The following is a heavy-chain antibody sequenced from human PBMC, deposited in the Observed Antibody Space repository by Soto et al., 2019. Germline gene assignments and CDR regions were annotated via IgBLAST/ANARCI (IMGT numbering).Heavy chain of an antibody. CDR2: IYYAGTT. J-gene: IGHJ6*02. Sequence: SETLSLTCIVSGGSVSGYYWSWIRQPPGKGLEWLGYIYYAGTTLYNPSVESRITISADLSKDQFSMNLRSMTPADTAVYYCTRHAVVPRLQYRMEVWGQGTTVTVSS. CDR1: GGSVSGYY. CDR3: TRHAVVPRLQYRMEV. V-gene: IGHV4-59*02. D-gene: IGHD6-6*01.